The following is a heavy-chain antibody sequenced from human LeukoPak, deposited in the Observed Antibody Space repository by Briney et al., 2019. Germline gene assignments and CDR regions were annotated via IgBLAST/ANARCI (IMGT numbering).Heavy chain of an antibody. CDR1: GFTFSSYA. CDR2: ISGSGGST. Sequence: GGSLRLSCAASGFTFSSYAMSWVRQAPGKGLEWVSAISGSGGSTYYADSVKGRFTISRDNSKNTLYLQMNSLRAEDTAVYYCARGRYYDSSVPGYWGQGTLVTVSS. D-gene: IGHD3-22*01. CDR3: ARGRYYDSSVPGY. V-gene: IGHV3-23*01. J-gene: IGHJ4*02.